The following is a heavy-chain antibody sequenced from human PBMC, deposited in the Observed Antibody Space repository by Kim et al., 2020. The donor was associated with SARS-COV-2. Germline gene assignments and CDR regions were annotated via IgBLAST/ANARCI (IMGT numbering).Heavy chain of an antibody. V-gene: IGHV3-74*01. CDR2: ISTDGSST. J-gene: IGHJ4*02. Sequence: GGSLRLSCAASGFTFSSYRMHWVRQAPGKGLVWVSRISTDGSSTSYADSVKGRFTISRDNVKNTLSLQMNSLRAEDTAVYYCATGGAGAYWGQGTLVTVSS. CDR1: GFTFSSYR. CDR3: ATGGAGAY. D-gene: IGHD1-1*01.